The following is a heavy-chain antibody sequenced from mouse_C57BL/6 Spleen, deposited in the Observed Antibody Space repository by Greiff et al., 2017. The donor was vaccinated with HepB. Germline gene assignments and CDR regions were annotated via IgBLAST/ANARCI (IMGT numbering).Heavy chain of an antibody. CDR3: TRSDEGGEYYFDY. Sequence: VQLQQSDAELVKPGASVKISCKVSGYTFTDHTIHWMKQRPEQGLEWIGYIYPRDGSTKYNEKFKGKATLTADKSSSTAYMQLNSLNTEESAVYFCTRSDEGGEYYFDYWGQGTTLTVSS. J-gene: IGHJ2*01. V-gene: IGHV1-78*01. D-gene: IGHD2-13*01. CDR1: GYTFTDHT. CDR2: IYPRDGST.